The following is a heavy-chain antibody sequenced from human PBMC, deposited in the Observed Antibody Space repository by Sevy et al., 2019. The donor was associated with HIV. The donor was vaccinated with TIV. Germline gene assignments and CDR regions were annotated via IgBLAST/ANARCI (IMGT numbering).Heavy chain of an antibody. V-gene: IGHV1-18*01. Sequence: ASVKVSCQASGYTFSNYGVTWVRQAPGQGLEWMGWISGYNGNTKYAQKFQDRVIMTTDTATSTAYMELRSLRSDDTAVYYCVRDESFSLIVVDPDYWGQGTLLTVSS. J-gene: IGHJ4*02. D-gene: IGHD3-22*01. CDR3: VRDESFSLIVVDPDY. CDR2: ISGYNGNT. CDR1: GYTFSNYG.